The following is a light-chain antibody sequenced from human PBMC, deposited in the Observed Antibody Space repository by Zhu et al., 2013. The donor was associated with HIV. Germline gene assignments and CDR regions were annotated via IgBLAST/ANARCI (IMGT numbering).Light chain of an antibody. CDR1: SSNIGGNT. Sequence: QSVLTQPPSASGTPGQRVIISCSGSSSNIGGNTVNWYQQFPGTAPKLLIFADNRRPSGVPDRFSGSKSGTSASLAITGLQAEDEADYYCQSYDSSLSGSVFGGGTKLTVL. CDR3: QSYDSSLSGSV. CDR2: ADN. J-gene: IGLJ2*01. V-gene: IGLV1-44*01.